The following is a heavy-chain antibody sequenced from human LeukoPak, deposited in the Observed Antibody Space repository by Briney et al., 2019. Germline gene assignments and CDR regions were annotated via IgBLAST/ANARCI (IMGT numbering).Heavy chain of an antibody. Sequence: NPSETLSLTCTVSGGSISSYYWSWIRQPPGKGLEWIGYIYYSGSTNYNPSLKSRVTISVDTSKNQFSLKLSSVTAADTAVYYCARTADYDFWSGLNYYYYMDAWGKGTTVTVSS. CDR1: GGSISSYY. CDR3: ARTADYDFWSGLNYYYYMDA. CDR2: IYYSGST. V-gene: IGHV4-59*01. D-gene: IGHD3-3*01. J-gene: IGHJ6*03.